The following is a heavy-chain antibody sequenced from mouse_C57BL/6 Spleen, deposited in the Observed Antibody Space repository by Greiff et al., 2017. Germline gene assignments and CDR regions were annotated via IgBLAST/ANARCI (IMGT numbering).Heavy chain of an antibody. CDR3: ARRPGAYYSNLYAMDY. D-gene: IGHD2-5*01. CDR1: GYTFTSYW. Sequence: QVQLQQSGAELVKPGASVKMSCKASGYTFTSYWITWVKQRPGQGLEWIGDIYPGSGSTNYNEKFKSKATLTVDTSSSTAYMQLSSLTSEDSAVYYWARRPGAYYSNLYAMDYWGQGTSVTVSS. CDR2: IYPGSGST. J-gene: IGHJ4*01. V-gene: IGHV1-55*01.